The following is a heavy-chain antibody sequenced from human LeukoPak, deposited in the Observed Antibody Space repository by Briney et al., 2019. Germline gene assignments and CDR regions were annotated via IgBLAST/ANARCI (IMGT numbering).Heavy chain of an antibody. CDR1: GYTFTSYH. V-gene: IGHV1-46*01. CDR3: QNYYGSGSRDY. D-gene: IGHD3-10*01. Sequence: GASVKVSCKASGYTFTSYHMHWVRQAPGQGLEWMGIINPSGGTTNYAQKFRGRVTMTRDTSISTAYMELSRLRSDDTAVYYCQNYYGSGSRDYWGQGTLVTVSS. J-gene: IGHJ4*02. CDR2: INPSGGTT.